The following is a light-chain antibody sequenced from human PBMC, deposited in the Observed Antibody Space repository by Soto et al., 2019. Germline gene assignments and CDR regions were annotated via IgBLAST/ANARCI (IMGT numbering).Light chain of an antibody. CDR1: QSVSSSY. CDR2: AAS. Sequence: EVVLTQSPGTLSLSPGERATLSCRASQSVSSSYLAWYQQKPGQAPRLLIYAASTRATGIPDRFSGSASETDFTLTINRLEPEDSAVYYCQQYASAPFSLGPGTKVDI. J-gene: IGKJ3*01. CDR3: QQYASAPFS. V-gene: IGKV3-20*01.